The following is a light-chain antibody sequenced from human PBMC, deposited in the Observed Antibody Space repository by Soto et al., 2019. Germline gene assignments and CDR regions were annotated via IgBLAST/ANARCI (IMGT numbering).Light chain of an antibody. CDR1: SSDVGAYNF. J-gene: IGLJ2*01. CDR3: TSYRSSTILV. CDR2: EVK. V-gene: IGLV2-14*01. Sequence: QSVLTQPASVSGSPGQSITISCTGTSSDVGAYNFVSWYQQHPGRAPKLMIYEVKNRPSGVSNRFSGSKSGNTASLTISGLQPEDEGAYYCTSYRSSTILVFGGGTQLTVL.